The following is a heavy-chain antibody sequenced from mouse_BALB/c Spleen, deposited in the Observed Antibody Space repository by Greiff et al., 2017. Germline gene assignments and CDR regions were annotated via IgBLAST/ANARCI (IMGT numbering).Heavy chain of an antibody. D-gene: IGHD2-3*01. Sequence: EVKVVESGGGLVKPGGSLKLSCAASGFTFSSYAMSWVRQTPEKRLEWVASISSGGSTYYPDSVKGRFTISRDNARNILYLQMSSLRSEDTAMYYCARGYDGLPAWFAYWGQGTLVTVSA. CDR2: ISSGGST. V-gene: IGHV5-6-5*01. CDR1: GFTFSSYA. J-gene: IGHJ3*01. CDR3: ARGYDGLPAWFAY.